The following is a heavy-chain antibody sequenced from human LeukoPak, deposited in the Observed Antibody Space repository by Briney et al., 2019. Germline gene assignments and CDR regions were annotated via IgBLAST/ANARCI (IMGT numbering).Heavy chain of an antibody. V-gene: IGHV1-18*04. D-gene: IGHD3-16*02. Sequence: ASVKVSCKASGYTFSSSYGISWMRQAPGQGLEWMGSIRPYTGNTKYAERLQGRVIMTTDTSTRTAYMELRSVRSDDTAVYYCARDQYDQVWGSYRPYFDLWGQATLVTVSS. CDR1: GYTFSSSYG. CDR3: ARDQYDQVWGSYRPYFDL. J-gene: IGHJ4*02. CDR2: IRPYTGNT.